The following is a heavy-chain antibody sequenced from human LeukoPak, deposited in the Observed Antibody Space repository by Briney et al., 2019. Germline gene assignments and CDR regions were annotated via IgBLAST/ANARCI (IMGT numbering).Heavy chain of an antibody. V-gene: IGHV1-24*01. J-gene: IGHJ2*01. CDR1: GYTLTELS. Sequence: ASVKVSCKVSGYTLTELSMHWVRQAPGKGLEWMGGFDPEDGETIYAQKSQGRVTMTEDTSTDTAYMELSSLRSEDTAVYYCATDRRYCSGGSCSYWYFDLWGRGTLVTVSS. CDR2: FDPEDGET. CDR3: ATDRRYCSGGSCSYWYFDL. D-gene: IGHD2-15*01.